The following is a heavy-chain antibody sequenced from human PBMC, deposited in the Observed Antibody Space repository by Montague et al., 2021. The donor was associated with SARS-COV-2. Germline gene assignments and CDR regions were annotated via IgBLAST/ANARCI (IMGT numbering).Heavy chain of an antibody. CDR1: GVSISSSTYY. J-gene: IGHJ4*02. V-gene: IGHV4-39*01. CDR2: NNHTANY. CDR3: ARLTFPSIVSALYFDY. Sequence: SETLSLTCAVSGVSISSSTYYWGWIRPPPGKGLVGKGNNNHTANYYSTLSLQILVTIFQDTSKNQLSMRLKSLTAADTAVYYCARLTFPSIVSALYFDYWGQGTLVTVSS. D-gene: IGHD2-2*01.